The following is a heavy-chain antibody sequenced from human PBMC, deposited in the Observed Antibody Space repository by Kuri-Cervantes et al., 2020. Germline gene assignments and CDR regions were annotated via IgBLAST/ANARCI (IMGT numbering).Heavy chain of an antibody. V-gene: IGHV4-4*07. J-gene: IGHJ5*02. CDR1: GGSISSYY. D-gene: IGHD6-19*01. CDR2: IHTSGDT. Sequence: SETLSLTCTVSGGSISSYYWSWMRQPAGKGLEWIGRIHTSGDTNYNPSLESRVTMSVDTSKNHFSLKLSSLTAADTGVYYCAREVAGPLGWFGPRGQGIPVTVSS. CDR3: AREVAGPLGWFGP.